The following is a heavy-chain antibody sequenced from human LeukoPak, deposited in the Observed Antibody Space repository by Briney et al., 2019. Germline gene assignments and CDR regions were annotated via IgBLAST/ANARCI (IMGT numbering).Heavy chain of an antibody. CDR3: ARESLSGDGFDP. Sequence: ASVKVSCKASGYTFTGYYMHWVREAPGQGLEWMGWINPNSGGTNYAQKFQGWVIMTRDTSISTAYMELSRLRSDDTAVYYCARESLSGDGFDPRGQGTLVTVSS. CDR2: INPNSGGT. D-gene: IGHD3-10*01. V-gene: IGHV1-2*04. J-gene: IGHJ5*02. CDR1: GYTFTGYY.